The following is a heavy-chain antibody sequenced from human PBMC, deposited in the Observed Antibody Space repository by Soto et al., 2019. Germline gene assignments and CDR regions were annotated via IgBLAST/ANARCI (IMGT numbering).Heavy chain of an antibody. Sequence: GGSLRLSCAASGFTFSSYAMHWVRQAPGKGLEWVAVISYDGSNKYYADSVKGRFTISRDNSKNTLYLQMNSLRAEDTAVYYCAVLKNWFDPWGQGTLVTVSS. J-gene: IGHJ5*02. CDR3: AVLKNWFDP. CDR2: ISYDGSNK. CDR1: GFTFSSYA. V-gene: IGHV3-30-3*01.